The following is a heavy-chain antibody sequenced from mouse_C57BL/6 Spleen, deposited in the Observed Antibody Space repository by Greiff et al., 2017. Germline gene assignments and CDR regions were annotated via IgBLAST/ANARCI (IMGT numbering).Heavy chain of an antibody. Sequence: EVQLQQSGPELVKPGASVKISCKASGYTFTDYYMNWVKQSHGKSLEWIGDINPNNGGTSYDQKFKGKATLTVDKSSSPAYMELRSLTSEDSSVYYCARWGRRGYFDVWGTGTTVTVSS. CDR2: INPNNGGT. CDR3: ARWGRRGYFDV. J-gene: IGHJ1*03. V-gene: IGHV1-26*01. CDR1: GYTFTDYY.